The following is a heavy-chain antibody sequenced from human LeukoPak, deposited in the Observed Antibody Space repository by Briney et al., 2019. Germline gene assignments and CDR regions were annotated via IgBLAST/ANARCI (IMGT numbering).Heavy chain of an antibody. V-gene: IGHV1-18*04. CDR1: GHTFKNYD. J-gene: IGHJ4*02. Sequence: ASVKVSCKTDGHTFKNYDISWVRQAPGRGLEWMGWITAKNDHTIYAEKFQDRVTMTRDTSTSSAYMELRSLTSDDTAVYYCAIFWSCYLPDYWGQGTLVTVSS. CDR3: AIFWSCYLPDY. D-gene: IGHD3-3*01. CDR2: ITAKNDHT.